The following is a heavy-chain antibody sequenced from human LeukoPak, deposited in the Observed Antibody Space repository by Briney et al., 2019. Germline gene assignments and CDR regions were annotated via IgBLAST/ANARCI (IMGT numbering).Heavy chain of an antibody. J-gene: IGHJ4*02. D-gene: IGHD2-15*01. CDR2: INYSGST. Sequence: SETLSLTCTVSGGSISGQYWGWIRQPPGKGLEWIEYINYSGSTDYNPSLKSGVTISLDTSKNQFSLMLSSVPAADTAEYYCARDAGGGPFFDYWGQGTLVTVSS. V-gene: IGHV4-59*11. CDR3: ARDAGGGPFFDY. CDR1: GGSISGQY.